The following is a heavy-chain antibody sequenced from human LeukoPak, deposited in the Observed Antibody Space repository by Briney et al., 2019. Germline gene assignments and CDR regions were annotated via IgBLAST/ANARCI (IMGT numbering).Heavy chain of an antibody. CDR1: GDSISTYY. Sequence: SETLSLTCTVSGDSISTYYWSWIRQPPGKGLEWIGYIYYSGSTTYNPSLKSRVTISVDTSKNQFSLKLSSVTAADTAVYYCARGRYFDLGDYWGQGTLVTVSS. V-gene: IGHV4-59*01. J-gene: IGHJ4*02. CDR2: IYYSGST. D-gene: IGHD3-9*01. CDR3: ARGRYFDLGDY.